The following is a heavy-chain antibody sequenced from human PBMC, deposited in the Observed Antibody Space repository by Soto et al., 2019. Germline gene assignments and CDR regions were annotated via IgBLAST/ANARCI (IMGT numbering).Heavy chain of an antibody. J-gene: IGHJ5*02. CDR3: ATLNVGDLNIVGVPAARRNWFEP. D-gene: IGHD2-2*01. CDR2: INPSGGST. V-gene: IGHV1-46*01. CDR1: GYTFTSYY. Sequence: ASVKVSCKASGYTFTSYYMHWVRQAPGQGLEWMGIINPSGGSTSYAQKFQGRVTMTRDTSTDTVYMELSSLRSEDTAVYYCATLNVGDLNIVGVPAARRNWFEPWGQGTRVNVSS.